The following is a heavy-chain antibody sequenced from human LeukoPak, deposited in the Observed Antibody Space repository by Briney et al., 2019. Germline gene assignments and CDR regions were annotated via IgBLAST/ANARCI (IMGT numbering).Heavy chain of an antibody. CDR2: IAYDGSDK. Sequence: PGGSLRLSCAASGFTFSSYAMHWVRQAPGKGLEWVAVIAYDGSDKYYADSVKGRFTISRDNSKNTLYLQMNSLRTEDTAVYYCAKDQDYDSPWGQGTLVTVSS. CDR1: GFTFSSYA. V-gene: IGHV3-30*04. J-gene: IGHJ5*02. D-gene: IGHD3-22*01. CDR3: AKDQDYDSP.